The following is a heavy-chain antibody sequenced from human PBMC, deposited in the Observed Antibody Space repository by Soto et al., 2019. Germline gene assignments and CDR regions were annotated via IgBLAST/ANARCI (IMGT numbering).Heavy chain of an antibody. V-gene: IGHV1-69*12. CDR2: IIPIFGTA. J-gene: IGHJ3*02. CDR1: GGTLSSHA. D-gene: IGHD3-10*01. CDR3: ARPLRSITGAHDAFDI. Sequence: QVQLVQSGAEVKKPGSSVKVSCKASGGTLSSHAISWVRQAPGQGLEWMGGIIPIFGTANYAQKFQGRVTITADESTSTAYMELSSLRSVDTAVYYCARPLRSITGAHDAFDIWGQGTMVTVSS.